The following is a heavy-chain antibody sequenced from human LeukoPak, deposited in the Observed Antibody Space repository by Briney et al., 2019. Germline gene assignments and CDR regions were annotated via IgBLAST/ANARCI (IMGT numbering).Heavy chain of an antibody. CDR3: AGPNYYDSSGYFLGY. CDR2: IYYSGST. V-gene: IGHV4-59*12. J-gene: IGHJ4*02. CDR1: GGSISGYY. D-gene: IGHD3-22*01. Sequence: KPSETLSLTCTVSGGSISGYYWSWIRQPPGKGLEWIGYIYYSGSTNYDPSLENRVTMSVDTSKSQFSLKLDSVTAADTAVYYCAGPNYYDSSGYFLGYWGQGILVTVSS.